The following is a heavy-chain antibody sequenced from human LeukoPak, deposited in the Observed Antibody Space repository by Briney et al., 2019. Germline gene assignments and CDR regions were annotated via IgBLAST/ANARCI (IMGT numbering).Heavy chain of an antibody. V-gene: IGHV4-39*01. Sequence: PSETLSLTCTVSGGSISSSGYYWGWIRQPPGKGLEWIGTIYYSGSTYYNPSLKSRVNISVDTSKNQFSLKLSSVTAADTAVYYCARFRTLTTHFDYWGQGTLVTVSS. CDR2: IYYSGST. CDR1: GGSISSSGYY. CDR3: ARFRTLTTHFDY. D-gene: IGHD4-11*01. J-gene: IGHJ4*02.